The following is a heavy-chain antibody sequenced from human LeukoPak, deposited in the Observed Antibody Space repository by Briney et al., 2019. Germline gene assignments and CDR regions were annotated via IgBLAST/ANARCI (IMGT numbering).Heavy chain of an antibody. CDR1: GFTFSSYA. V-gene: IGHV3-23*01. CDR3: ANGDDPTLAFDI. Sequence: GSLRLSCSASGFTFSSYAMSWVRQAPGKGMEWVSAISGSGGSTYYADSVKGRFTISRDNSKNTLYLQMNSLRAEDTAVYYCANGDDPTLAFDIWGQGTMVTVSS. J-gene: IGHJ3*02. D-gene: IGHD5-24*01. CDR2: ISGSGGST.